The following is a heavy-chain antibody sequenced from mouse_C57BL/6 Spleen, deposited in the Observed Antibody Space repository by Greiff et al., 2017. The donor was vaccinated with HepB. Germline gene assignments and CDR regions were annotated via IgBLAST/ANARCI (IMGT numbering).Heavy chain of an antibody. CDR1: GYTFTSYW. Sequence: QVQLQQPGAELVRPGTSVKLSCKASGYTFTSYWMHWVKQRPGQGLEWIGVIYPSDSYTNYNQKFKGKATLTVDTSSSTAYMQLSSLTSEDSAVYYCARSLITTVVATRDYWGQGTTLTVSS. D-gene: IGHD1-1*01. CDR2: IYPSDSYT. J-gene: IGHJ2*01. V-gene: IGHV1-59*01. CDR3: ARSLITTVVATRDY.